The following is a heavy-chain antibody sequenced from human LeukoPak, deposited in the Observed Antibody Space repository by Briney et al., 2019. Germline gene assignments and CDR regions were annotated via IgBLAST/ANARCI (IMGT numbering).Heavy chain of an antibody. Sequence: PGRSLRLSCAASGFTFDDYAMHWVRQAPGKGLEWVSGISWNSGSIGYADSVKGRFTISRDNAKNSLYLQMNSLRAEDTALYYCAKGFSGSYRNWFDPWGQGTLVTVSS. CDR1: GFTFDDYA. V-gene: IGHV3-9*01. CDR3: AKGFSGSYRNWFDP. D-gene: IGHD1-26*01. CDR2: ISWNSGSI. J-gene: IGHJ5*02.